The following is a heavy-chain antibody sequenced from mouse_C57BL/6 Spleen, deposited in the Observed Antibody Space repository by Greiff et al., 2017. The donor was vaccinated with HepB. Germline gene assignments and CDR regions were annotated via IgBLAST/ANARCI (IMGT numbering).Heavy chain of an antibody. CDR2: IYPGDGDT. CDR3: ARDYGSSYRVYFDY. Sequence: QLQQSGPELVKPGASVKISCKASGYAFSSSWMNWVKQRPGKGLEWIGRIYPGDGDTNYNGKFKGKATLTADKSSSTAYMQLSSLTSEDSAVYFCARDYGSSYRVYFDYWGQGTTLTVSS. V-gene: IGHV1-82*01. D-gene: IGHD1-1*01. CDR1: GYAFSSSW. J-gene: IGHJ2*01.